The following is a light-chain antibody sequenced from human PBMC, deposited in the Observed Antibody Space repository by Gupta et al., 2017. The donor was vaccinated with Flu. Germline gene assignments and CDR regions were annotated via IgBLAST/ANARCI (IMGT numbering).Light chain of an antibody. CDR1: KLEHNH. CDR3: HAWDSGAVI. Sequence: SYEYFQRLPVSVSSGHTVRVSCSGDKLEHNHVSWYRQKPGQSPVFLIVEDTKRPSGLPERFSASNAGNTATLSISVAQEMDDAYYYCHAWDSGAVIFGGGTKLTV. V-gene: IGLV3-1*01. CDR2: EDT. J-gene: IGLJ2*01.